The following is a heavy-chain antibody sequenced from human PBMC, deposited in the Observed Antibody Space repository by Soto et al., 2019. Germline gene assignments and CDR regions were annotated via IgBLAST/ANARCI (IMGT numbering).Heavy chain of an antibody. J-gene: IGHJ4*02. CDR2: IYFTGGT. CDR3: ARDWGSSGWPN. CDR1: GHSLSSGGYY. Sequence: SETLSLTCTVSGHSLSSGGYYWSWIRQHPGKGLEWVGYIYFTGGTLYNPSLKSRLAMSLDTSKNQFSLKLGSVTAADTAIYYCARDWGSSGWPNWGPGTLVTVSS. V-gene: IGHV4-31*03. D-gene: IGHD6-19*01.